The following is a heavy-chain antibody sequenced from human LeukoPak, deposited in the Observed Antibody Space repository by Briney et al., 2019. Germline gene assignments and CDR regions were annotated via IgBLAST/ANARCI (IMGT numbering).Heavy chain of an antibody. V-gene: IGHV3-23*01. CDR2: ISGSGAST. CDR1: GFTFSNHA. Sequence: GGSLRLSCAASGFTFSNHAMSWVRQAPGKGLEWVSTISGSGASTYYADSVKGRFTISRDNSKNTLYLQMNSLRAEDTAVYYCAKGQWLVDRTNFDYWGQGTLVTVSS. CDR3: AKGQWLVDRTNFDY. D-gene: IGHD6-19*01. J-gene: IGHJ4*02.